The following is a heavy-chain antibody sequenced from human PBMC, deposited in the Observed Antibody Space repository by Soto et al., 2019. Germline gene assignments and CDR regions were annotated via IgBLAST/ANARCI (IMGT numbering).Heavy chain of an antibody. V-gene: IGHV1-2*02. J-gene: IGHJ6*02. CDR3: ARSQDYYDSSGYYASYGMDV. D-gene: IGHD3-22*01. CDR1: GYTFTGYY. CDR2: INPNSGGT. Sequence: ASVKVSCKASGYTFTGYYMHWVRQAPGQGLEWMGWINPNSGGTNYAQKFQGRVTMTRDTSISTVYMELSSLRSEDTAVYYCARSQDYYDSSGYYASYGMDVWGQGTTVTVSS.